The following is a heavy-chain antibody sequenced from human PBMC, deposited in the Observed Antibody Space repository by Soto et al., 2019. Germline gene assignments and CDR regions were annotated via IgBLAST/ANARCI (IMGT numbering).Heavy chain of an antibody. CDR2: IYHSGST. CDR3: ARRWGEGRVDY. CDR1: GGSISSGGYS. V-gene: IGHV4-30-2*01. J-gene: IGHJ4*02. D-gene: IGHD3-10*01. Sequence: PSETLSLTCAVSGGSISSGGYSWSWIRQPPGKGLEWIGYIYHSGSTYYNTSLKSRVTISVDRSKNQFSLKLSSVTAAETAVYYCARRWGEGRVDYWGQGTLVTVSS.